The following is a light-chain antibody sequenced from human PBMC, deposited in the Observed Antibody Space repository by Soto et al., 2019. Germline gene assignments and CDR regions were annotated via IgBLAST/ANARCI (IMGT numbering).Light chain of an antibody. CDR1: QSISGS. CDR3: QQYNSYSYT. CDR2: KAS. J-gene: IGKJ2*01. V-gene: IGKV1-5*03. Sequence: DIQMTQSPSTLSASVGDRVSITCRASQSISGSLAWYQQTPGKAPKLLIYKASSLESGVPSRFSGSGSGTEFTLTISSLQPDDFATYYCQQYNSYSYTFGQGTKVGIK.